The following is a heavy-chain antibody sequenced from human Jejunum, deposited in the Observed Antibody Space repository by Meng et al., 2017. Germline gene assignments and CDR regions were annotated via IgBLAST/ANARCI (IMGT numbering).Heavy chain of an antibody. J-gene: IGHJ4*02. CDR3: ARIVLAGSWFDY. CDR1: GFTFSKYW. Sequence: GGSLRLSCAASGFTFSKYWMTWVRQAPGKGLEWVANIKEEGSEMYYGDSAKGRFTISRDNAKSSLYLQMSSLRAEDTAVYYCARIVLAGSWFDYWGQGTLVPSPQ. D-gene: IGHD1-26*01. CDR2: IKEEGSEM. V-gene: IGHV3-7*01.